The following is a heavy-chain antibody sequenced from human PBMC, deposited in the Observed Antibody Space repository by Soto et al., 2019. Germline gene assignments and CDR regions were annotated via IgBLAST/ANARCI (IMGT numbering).Heavy chain of an antibody. Sequence: GGSLRLSCAASSFTFSDAWMNWVRQAPGKGLEWVGRIKSKTHGETTDYAAPVKGRFTISRDDSKNTLYLQMNSLQTEDTAVYYCTTVTGYYFPWGDYWGQGTLVTVSS. CDR3: TTVTGYYFPWGDY. J-gene: IGHJ4*02. V-gene: IGHV3-15*07. CDR2: IKSKTHGETT. D-gene: IGHD3-22*01. CDR1: SFTFSDAW.